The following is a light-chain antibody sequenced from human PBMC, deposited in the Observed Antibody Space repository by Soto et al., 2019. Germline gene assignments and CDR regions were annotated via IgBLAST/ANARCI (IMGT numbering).Light chain of an antibody. V-gene: IGKV3-15*01. Sequence: EIVMTQSPATLSVSAGERVTLSCRASQLIGYKLAWYQEKSGQAPRLLIHDASTRATGIPARFSGNGSGTDFTLTINSLQSEDSAVYYCQHYYTSYTTFGQGTKVDIK. CDR2: DAS. CDR1: QLIGYK. CDR3: QHYYTSYTT. J-gene: IGKJ1*01.